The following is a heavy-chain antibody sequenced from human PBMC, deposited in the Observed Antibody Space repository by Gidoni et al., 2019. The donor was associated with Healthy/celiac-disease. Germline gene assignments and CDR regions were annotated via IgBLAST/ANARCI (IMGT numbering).Heavy chain of an antibody. CDR2: IWYDGSNK. V-gene: IGHV3-33*01. D-gene: IGHD2-2*01. CDR3: ARDSLPLGYCSSTSCRITYYYGMDV. Sequence: HWVRQAPGKGLEWVAVIWYDGSNKYYADSVKGRFTISRDNSKNTLYLQMNSLIAEDTAVYYCARDSLPLGYCSSTSCRITYYYGMDVWGQGTTVTVSS. J-gene: IGHJ6*02.